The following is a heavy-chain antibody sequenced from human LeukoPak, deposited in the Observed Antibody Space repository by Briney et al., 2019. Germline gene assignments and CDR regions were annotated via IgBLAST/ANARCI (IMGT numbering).Heavy chain of an antibody. CDR3: AKESRGVVVITFLFDY. CDR1: GFTFSSYA. V-gene: IGHV3-23*01. Sequence: GGSLRLSCAASGFTFSSYAMNWIRQAPGKGLEWVSAISGSGRTTYYADSVKGRFTISRDNSRNTLYLQMNSLRAEDTAVYYCAKESRGVVVITFLFDYWGQGTLVTVSS. J-gene: IGHJ4*02. D-gene: IGHD3-22*01. CDR2: ISGSGRTT.